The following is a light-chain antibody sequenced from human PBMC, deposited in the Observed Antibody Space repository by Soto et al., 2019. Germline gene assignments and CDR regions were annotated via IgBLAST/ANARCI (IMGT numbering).Light chain of an antibody. J-gene: IGLJ1*01. Sequence: QSALTQPASVSGSPGQSITISCTGTSSDVGGYNYVSWYQQHPDKAPKLMIYDVGNRPSGVSDRFSGSKSGNTASLTISGLQAEDEADYYCSSYTSNNTLVFGTETKLTVL. V-gene: IGLV2-14*03. CDR2: DVG. CDR3: SSYTSNNTLV. CDR1: SSDVGGYNY.